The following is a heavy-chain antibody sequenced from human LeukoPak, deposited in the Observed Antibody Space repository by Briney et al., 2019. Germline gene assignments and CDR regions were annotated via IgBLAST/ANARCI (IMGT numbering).Heavy chain of an antibody. J-gene: IGHJ3*01. D-gene: IGHD1-26*01. Sequence: TGGSLRLSCAASGFTFSIYDMHWVRQVTGKGLEWVSGIDTAGGTYYPDSVKGRFTISRDNAKNSLYLQMNSLRAEDTAVYYCARDGVGIQVWGQGTMVTVSS. CDR1: GFTFSIYD. CDR3: ARDGVGIQV. V-gene: IGHV3-13*01. CDR2: IDTAGGT.